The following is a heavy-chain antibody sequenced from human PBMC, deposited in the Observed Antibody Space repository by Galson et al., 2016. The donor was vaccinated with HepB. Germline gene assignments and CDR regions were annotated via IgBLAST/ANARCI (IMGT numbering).Heavy chain of an antibody. D-gene: IGHD5-12*01. CDR2: ISWNSNSI. CDR3: SKDIVLRYSGNRFDY. V-gene: IGHV3-9*01. J-gene: IGHJ4*02. Sequence: SLRLSCAASGFTFDDYAMHWVRQAPGKGLEWVSGISWNSNSIGYADSVKGRFTISRDNAKNSLYLQMNSLRAEDTALYYCSKDIVLRYSGNRFDYWGQGTLVTVSS. CDR1: GFTFDDYA.